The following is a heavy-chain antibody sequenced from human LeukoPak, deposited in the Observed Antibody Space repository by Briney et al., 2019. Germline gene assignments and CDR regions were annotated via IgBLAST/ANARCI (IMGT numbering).Heavy chain of an antibody. Sequence: GGSLRLSCAASGFTFSDHYMDWVRQAPGKGLEWVGRTRNKANSYTTEYAASVKGRFTISRDDSKNSLYLQMNSLKTEDTAVYYCARATYSSGWTWGQGTLVTVSS. CDR1: GFTFSDHY. V-gene: IGHV3-72*01. CDR2: TRNKANSYTT. D-gene: IGHD6-19*01. CDR3: ARATYSSGWT. J-gene: IGHJ5*02.